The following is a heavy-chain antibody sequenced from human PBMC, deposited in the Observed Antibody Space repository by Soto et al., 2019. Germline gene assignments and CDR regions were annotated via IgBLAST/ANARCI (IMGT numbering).Heavy chain of an antibody. CDR3: ARDWMDLRAALPNYFDY. Sequence: GGSLRLSCAASGFTFSSYSMNWVRQAPGKGLEWVSSISSSSSYIYYADSVKGRFTISRDNAKNSLYLQMNSLRAEDTAVYYCARDWMDLRAALPNYFDYWGQGTLVTVSS. V-gene: IGHV3-21*01. J-gene: IGHJ4*02. D-gene: IGHD6-6*01. CDR2: ISSSSSYI. CDR1: GFTFSSYS.